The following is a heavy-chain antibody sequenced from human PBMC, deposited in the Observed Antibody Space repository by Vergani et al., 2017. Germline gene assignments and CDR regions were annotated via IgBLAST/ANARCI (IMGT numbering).Heavy chain of an antibody. J-gene: IGHJ4*02. CDR2: IDPNSVAT. D-gene: IGHD2-2*01. CDR3: SGVIVGCSRTNSFADH. V-gene: IGHV1-2*06. Sequence: QVQLVQSGAEVKKPGASVRVSCKASGFPFTSYHIHWVRQAPGQGLDWLGRIDPNSVATRNSQKFQDRVTITRDTSINTAYMAMTRLRPDDTAIYYCSGVIVGCSRTNSFADHGGQGTLVTVSS. CDR1: GFPFTSYH.